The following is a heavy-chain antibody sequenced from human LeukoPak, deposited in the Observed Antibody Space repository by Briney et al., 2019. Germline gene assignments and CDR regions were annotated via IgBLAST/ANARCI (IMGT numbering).Heavy chain of an antibody. CDR3: ARASRDGYNQNFDH. Sequence: GESLKISCKGLEYSFSSYWNAWVRQRPGKGLEWMGIIYPGGSETRCDPSFQGQVTISADSSTSTAYLQWSSLRASDTAMYYCARASRDGYNQNFDHWGQGTLVTVSS. D-gene: IGHD5-24*01. CDR2: IYPGGSET. V-gene: IGHV5-51*01. J-gene: IGHJ4*02. CDR1: EYSFSSYW.